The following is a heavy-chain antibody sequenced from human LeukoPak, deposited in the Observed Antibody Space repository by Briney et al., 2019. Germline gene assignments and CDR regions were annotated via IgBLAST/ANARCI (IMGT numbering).Heavy chain of an antibody. Sequence: ASVKVSCKASGGTFSSYAISWVRQAPGQGLEWMGGIIPIFGTANYAQKFQGRVTITADESTSTAYMELSSLRSEDTAVYHCARAGLTYDSSGYYSPFDYWGQGTLVTVSS. CDR1: GGTFSSYA. CDR2: IIPIFGTA. V-gene: IGHV1-69*13. CDR3: ARAGLTYDSSGYYSPFDY. J-gene: IGHJ4*02. D-gene: IGHD3-22*01.